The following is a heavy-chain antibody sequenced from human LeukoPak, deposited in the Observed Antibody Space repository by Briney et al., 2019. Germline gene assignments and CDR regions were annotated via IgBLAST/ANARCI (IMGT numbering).Heavy chain of an antibody. Sequence: ASVKLSCKASGYTFTSYDINWVREATGQGLEWMGWMNPNSGNTGYAQKFQGRVTMTRNTSISTAYMELSSLRSEDTAVYYCARMFYFDSGSDNWFDPWGQGTLVTVSS. D-gene: IGHD3-10*01. V-gene: IGHV1-8*01. J-gene: IGHJ5*02. CDR1: GYTFTSYD. CDR3: ARMFYFDSGSDNWFDP. CDR2: MNPNSGNT.